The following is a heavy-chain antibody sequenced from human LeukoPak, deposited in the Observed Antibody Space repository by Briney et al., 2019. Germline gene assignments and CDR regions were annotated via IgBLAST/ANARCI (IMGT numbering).Heavy chain of an antibody. Sequence: GASVKVSCKTSGYTFTSYDIDWVRQATGQGLEWMGWMTPNSGNAGYAQKFQGRVTMTGNTSISTAYLEPSSLRSEDTAEYYCVRAGWRQVAASQKYYMDVWGKGTTVTVSS. J-gene: IGHJ6*03. D-gene: IGHD5-12*01. V-gene: IGHV1-8*01. CDR2: MTPNSGNA. CDR3: VRAGWRQVAASQKYYMDV. CDR1: GYTFTSYD.